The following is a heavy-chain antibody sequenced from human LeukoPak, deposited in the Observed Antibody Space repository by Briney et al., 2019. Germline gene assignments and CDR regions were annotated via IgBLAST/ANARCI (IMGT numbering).Heavy chain of an antibody. V-gene: IGHV3-23*01. CDR3: AKSRISRVYYDSSGLDY. CDR2: ISGSGGST. J-gene: IGHJ4*02. CDR1: GFTFSSYA. D-gene: IGHD3-22*01. Sequence: GGSLRLSCAASGFTFSSYAMSWVRQAPGKGLEWVSAISGSGGSTYYADSVKGRFTISRDNSKNTLYLQMNSLRAEDTAVYYCAKSRISRVYYDSSGLDYWGQGTLVTVSS.